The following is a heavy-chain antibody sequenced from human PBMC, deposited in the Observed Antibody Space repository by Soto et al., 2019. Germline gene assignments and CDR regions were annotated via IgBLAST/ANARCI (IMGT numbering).Heavy chain of an antibody. V-gene: IGHV1-8*01. CDR3: ARDELNPLPDAAFDI. CDR2: MNPNSGNT. CDR1: GYTFTSYD. D-gene: IGHD1-1*01. Sequence: GASVKVSCKASGYTFTSYDINWVRQATGQGLEYLGWMNPNSGNTGYVQKFQGRVTMTRDTSISTAYMELSSLRSEDTAVYYCARDELNPLPDAAFDIWGQGTMVTLSS. J-gene: IGHJ3*02.